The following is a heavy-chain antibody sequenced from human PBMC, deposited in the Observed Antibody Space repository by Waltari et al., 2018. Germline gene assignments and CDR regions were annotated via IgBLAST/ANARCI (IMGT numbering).Heavy chain of an antibody. CDR3: ARERGRAFDP. CDR2: IYSGGST. V-gene: IGHV3-53*01. J-gene: IGHJ5*02. D-gene: IGHD3-16*01. CDR1: GFTVSSNY. Sequence: EVQLVESGGGLIQPGGSLRLSCAASGFTVSSNYMSWVRQAPGKGLEGCSVIYSGGSTYDADSVKVRFTISRDNSKNTLYLQMNSLRAEDTAVYYCARERGRAFDPWGQGTLVTVSS.